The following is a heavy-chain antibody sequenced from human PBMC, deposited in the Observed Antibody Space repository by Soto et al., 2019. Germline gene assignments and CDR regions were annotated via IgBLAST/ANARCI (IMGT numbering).Heavy chain of an antibody. CDR2: IRGSGGNT. Sequence: EVQLLESGGDLVQPGGSLRLSCAASGFTFSSYAMNWVRQAPGKGLEWVSAIRGSGGNTFYADSVKVRFTISRDNSKNALFLQMHSLRAADTAIYYCAMLNSGSYSYHGMDVWGQGTSVRVSS. J-gene: IGHJ6*02. CDR1: GFTFSSYA. V-gene: IGHV3-23*01. D-gene: IGHD1-26*01. CDR3: AMLNSGSYSYHGMDV.